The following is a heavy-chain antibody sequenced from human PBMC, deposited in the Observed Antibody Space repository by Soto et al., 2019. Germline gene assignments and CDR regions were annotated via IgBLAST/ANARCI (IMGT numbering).Heavy chain of an antibody. CDR1: RFTFLGYA. D-gene: IGHD6-19*01. J-gene: IGHJ4*02. CDR3: AKIDRIAVAGLVPCYFYY. CDR2: ISGSGGST. Sequence: HHGGSLRHSCADARFTFLGYAMILDRQAPGKGLEWVSAISGSGGSTYYAESVKGRFTISRDNSKDTLYLQMNSLRAEDTAVYSCAKIDRIAVAGLVPCYFYYWGQGTLVTSPQ. V-gene: IGHV3-23*01.